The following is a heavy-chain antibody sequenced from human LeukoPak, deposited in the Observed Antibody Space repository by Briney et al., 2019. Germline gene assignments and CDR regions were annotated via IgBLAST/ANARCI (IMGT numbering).Heavy chain of an antibody. CDR1: GGSFSGYY. D-gene: IGHD6-19*01. CDR3: ARVRAVAGTPPDY. V-gene: IGHV4-34*01. Sequence: SETLSLTCAVYGGSFSGYYWSWIRRPPGKGLEWIGSIHYSGSTYYNPSLKSRVTISVDTSKNQFSLKMRSVTAAGTAVYYCARVRAVAGTPPDYWGQGTLVTVSS. CDR2: IHYSGST. J-gene: IGHJ4*02.